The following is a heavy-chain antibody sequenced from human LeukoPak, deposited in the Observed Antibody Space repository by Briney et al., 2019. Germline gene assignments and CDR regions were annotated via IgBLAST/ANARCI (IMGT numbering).Heavy chain of an antibody. CDR3: ARGRYCSGGSCYSDLYYFDY. D-gene: IGHD2-15*01. J-gene: IGHJ4*02. Sequence: PGGSLRLSCTSFGFTFGDYAISWVRQAPGKGLEWVANIKQDGSEKYYVDSVKGRFAISRDNAKNSLYLQMNSLRAEDTAVYYCARGRYCSGGSCYSDLYYFDYWGQGTLVTVSS. CDR1: GFTFGDYA. V-gene: IGHV3-7*01. CDR2: IKQDGSEK.